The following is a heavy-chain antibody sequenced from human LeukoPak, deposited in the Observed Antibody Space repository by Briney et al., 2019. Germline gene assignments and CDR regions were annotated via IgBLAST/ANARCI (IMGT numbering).Heavy chain of an antibody. V-gene: IGHV3-23*01. CDR1: GFTFSSYA. Sequence: GASLRLSCAASGFTFSSYAMSWVRQAPGKGLEWVSAISGSGGSTYYADSVKGRFTISRDNSKNTLYLQMNSLRAAVPAVYYCAKEEASYYDSNGGMDVWGQGTTVTVSS. J-gene: IGHJ6*02. CDR2: ISGSGGST. D-gene: IGHD3-22*01. CDR3: AKEEASYYDSNGGMDV.